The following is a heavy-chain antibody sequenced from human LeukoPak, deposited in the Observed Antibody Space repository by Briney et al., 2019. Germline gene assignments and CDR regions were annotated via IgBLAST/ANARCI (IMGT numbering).Heavy chain of an antibody. Sequence: SVNVSCKACGGTFSSYSIIWVRQAPGQGREWMGRIIPIFGIANYAQKFQGRVTNTGDNSTSTAYMGLSSLRSENTGVDYCARLPPPYGSGWFDYWGQGTLVTVSS. J-gene: IGHJ4*02. D-gene: IGHD2-15*01. CDR3: ARLPPPYGSGWFDY. CDR2: IIPIFGIA. CDR1: GGTFSSYS. V-gene: IGHV1-69*02.